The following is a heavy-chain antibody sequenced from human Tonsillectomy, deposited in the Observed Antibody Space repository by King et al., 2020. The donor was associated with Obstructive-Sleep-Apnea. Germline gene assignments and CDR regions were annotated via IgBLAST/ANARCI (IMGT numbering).Heavy chain of an antibody. D-gene: IGHD5-18*01. CDR1: GGSISSYY. J-gene: IGHJ3*02. CDR2: IDYSGST. V-gene: IGHV4-59*01. Sequence: QLQESGPGLVKPSETLSLTCTVSGGSISSYYWSWIRQPPGKGLEGIGYIDYSGSTNYNPSLKSRVTISVDTSKNQFTLRLRSVTAADTAVYYCASSGYSYGLVAFDIWGQGTMVTVSS. CDR3: ASSGYSYGLVAFDI.